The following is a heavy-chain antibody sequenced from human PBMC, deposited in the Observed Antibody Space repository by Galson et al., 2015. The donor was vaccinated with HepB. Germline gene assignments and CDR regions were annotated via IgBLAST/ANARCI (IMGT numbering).Heavy chain of an antibody. CDR2: INGDGTSI. CDR3: AREDGSGWYHY. J-gene: IGHJ4*02. CDR1: GFSISSSW. V-gene: IGHV3-74*01. Sequence: SPRLSCAASGFSISSSWMHWVRQAPGKGLMWVSRINGDGTSISYADSVKGRFTISRDNAKNTLYLQMNSLRAEDTAVYYCAREDGSGWYHYWGQGTLVTVSS. D-gene: IGHD6-19*01.